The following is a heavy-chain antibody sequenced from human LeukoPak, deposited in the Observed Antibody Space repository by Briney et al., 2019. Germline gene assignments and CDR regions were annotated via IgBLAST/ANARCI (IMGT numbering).Heavy chain of an antibody. CDR3: AGGGYSYGYLYYFDY. J-gene: IGHJ4*02. Sequence: SETLSLTCTVSGGSISSYYLSWIRQPPGKGLEWIGSIYYSGSTIYNPSLKSRLTILLDPSKNQFSLKLRSVTAAHRAVYYCAGGGYSYGYLYYFDYWGQGTLVTVSS. CDR1: GGSISSYY. CDR2: IYYSGST. V-gene: IGHV4-59*01. D-gene: IGHD5-18*01.